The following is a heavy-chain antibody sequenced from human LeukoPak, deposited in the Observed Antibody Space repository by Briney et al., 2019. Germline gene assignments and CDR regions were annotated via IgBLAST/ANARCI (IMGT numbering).Heavy chain of an antibody. Sequence: AXGYTFTGYYMHWVRQAPGQGLEWMGWINPNSGGTNYAQKFQGRVTMTRDTSISKAYMEMSRLRADETAVYYCGXXPXXEGXFDWFPSDYWGQGTLVTVSS. D-gene: IGHD3-9*01. CDR3: GXXPXXEGXFDWFPSDY. J-gene: IGHJ4*02. CDR2: INPNSGGT. V-gene: IGHV1-2*02. CDR1: GYTFTGYY.